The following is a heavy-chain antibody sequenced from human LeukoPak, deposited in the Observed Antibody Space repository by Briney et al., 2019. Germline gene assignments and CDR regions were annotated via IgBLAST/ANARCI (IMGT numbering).Heavy chain of an antibody. CDR1: GYSFTSYW. D-gene: IGHD3-22*01. Sequence: GESLKISCKGSGYSFTSYWIGWVRQMPGKGLEWMGTICPGDSGTRYSPSFQGQVTISADKSISTAYLQWSSLKASDTAMYCCARRTYYDSSGYYVDYWGQGTLVTVSS. V-gene: IGHV5-51*01. J-gene: IGHJ4*02. CDR2: ICPGDSGT. CDR3: ARRTYYDSSGYYVDY.